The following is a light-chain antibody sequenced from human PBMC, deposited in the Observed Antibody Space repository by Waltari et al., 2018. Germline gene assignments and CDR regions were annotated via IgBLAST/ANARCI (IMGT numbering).Light chain of an antibody. CDR1: TSDIGSHNI. CDR2: DVN. J-gene: IGLJ3*02. CDR3: CSYAGSTTWV. Sequence: QSVLTQPASMSGSPGQSITVSCTGATSDIGSHNIVSWYQQHPGKAPKLILYDVNRRPAGVSDRFSGSKSGITASLTISGLQAEDEADYYCCSYAGSTTWVFGGGTKLTVL. V-gene: IGLV2-23*02.